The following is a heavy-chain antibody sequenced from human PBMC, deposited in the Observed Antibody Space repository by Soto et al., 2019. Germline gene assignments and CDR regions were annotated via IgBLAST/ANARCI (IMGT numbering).Heavy chain of an antibody. D-gene: IGHD1-26*01. CDR3: ARGGVVGATTYFDY. Sequence: SVKVSCKASGGTFSSYAISWVQQAPGQGLEWMGGIIPIFGTANYAQKFQGRVTITADKSTSTAYMELSSLRSEDTAVYYCARGGVVGATTYFDYWGQGTLVTVSS. CDR1: GGTFSSYA. J-gene: IGHJ4*02. CDR2: IIPIFGTA. V-gene: IGHV1-69*06.